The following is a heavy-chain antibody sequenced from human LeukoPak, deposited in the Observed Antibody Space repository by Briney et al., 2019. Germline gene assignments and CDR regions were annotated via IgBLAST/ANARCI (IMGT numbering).Heavy chain of an antibody. CDR1: GGSISSSY. J-gene: IGHJ3*02. Sequence: PSETLSLTCTVSGGSISSSYWSWIRQPPGKGLELIGFIYYSGSTNYNPSLKSRATISVDTSKNQFSLRLTSVTAADTAVYYCARATNWGSYAFDIWGQGTVVTVSS. CDR2: IYYSGST. V-gene: IGHV4-59*01. D-gene: IGHD7-27*01. CDR3: ARATNWGSYAFDI.